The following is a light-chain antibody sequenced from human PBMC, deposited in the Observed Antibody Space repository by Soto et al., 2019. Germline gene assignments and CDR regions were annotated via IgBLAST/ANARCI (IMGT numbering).Light chain of an antibody. CDR1: QGIRND. Sequence: AIQMTQSPSSLSASVGDRVTITCRASQGIRNDLAWYQQKPGKAPKLLIYAASSLQSGVPSRFSGSGSGTDFTLTISSLQTEDFATYYCLQDYNYPFTFGPGTKVDIK. V-gene: IGKV1-6*01. J-gene: IGKJ3*01. CDR3: LQDYNYPFT. CDR2: AAS.